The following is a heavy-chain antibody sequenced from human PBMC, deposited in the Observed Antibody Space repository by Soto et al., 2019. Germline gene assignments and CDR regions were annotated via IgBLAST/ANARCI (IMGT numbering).Heavy chain of an antibody. CDR2: IDPSSGTT. V-gene: IGHV1-46*01. J-gene: IGHJ6*02. CDR1: GYSFSNFY. D-gene: IGHD2-15*01. CDR3: ARGAVVVPNGLIAGMDV. Sequence: ASVKVSCKPSGYSFSNFYVHWVRQAPGQGLEWMGIIDPSSGTTSYTQKFQERVTMTRDTSMSTVYMELSRLRSENTAVYYCARGAVVVPNGLIAGMDVWGLGTTVTV.